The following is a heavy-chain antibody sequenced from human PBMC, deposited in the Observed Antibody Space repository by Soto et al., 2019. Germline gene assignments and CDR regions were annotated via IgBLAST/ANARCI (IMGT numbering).Heavy chain of an antibody. Sequence: QITLKESGPPLVKPTQTLTLTCTFSGFSLSTSGAAVGWIRQPPGRALEWLALIYLDGDRRYNPSLQSRLTIDKDTSRNQVALTLTSVDPADTATYYCAHRATMTIFGLIIDNGVWFDPWGQGTLVIVSS. CDR1: GFSLSTSGAA. J-gene: IGHJ5*02. D-gene: IGHD3-3*01. V-gene: IGHV2-5*02. CDR2: IYLDGDR. CDR3: AHRATMTIFGLIIDNGVWFDP.